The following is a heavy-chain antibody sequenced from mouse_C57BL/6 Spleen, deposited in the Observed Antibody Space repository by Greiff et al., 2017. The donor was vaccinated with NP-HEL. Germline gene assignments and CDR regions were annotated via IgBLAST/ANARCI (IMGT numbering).Heavy chain of an antibody. CDR1: GYNFNSYW. J-gene: IGHJ1*03. CDR2: IDPSDSET. D-gene: IGHD2-10*01. CDR3: ARSAYYGNYEYFDV. Sequence: VQLQQPGAELVRPGSSVKLSCKASGYNFNSYWMHWVKQRPIQGLEWIGNIDPSDSETHYNHKFQDKATLTVDTSSSTAYMQLSSLTSEDSAVYYCARSAYYGNYEYFDVWGTGTTVTVSS. V-gene: IGHV1-52*01.